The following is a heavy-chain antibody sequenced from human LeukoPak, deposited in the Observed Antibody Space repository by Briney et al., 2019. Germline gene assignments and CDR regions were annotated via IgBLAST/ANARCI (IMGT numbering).Heavy chain of an antibody. V-gene: IGHV4-61*02. Sequence: SETLSLTCTVSGGSISSGSYYWSWIRQPAGKGLEWIGRIYTSGSTNYNPSLKSRVAISVDKSKNQFSLKLSSVTAADTAVYYCAIARRKIAVAGYNYWGQGTLVTVSS. CDR2: IYTSGST. CDR1: GGSISSGSYY. J-gene: IGHJ4*02. CDR3: AIARRKIAVAGYNY. D-gene: IGHD6-19*01.